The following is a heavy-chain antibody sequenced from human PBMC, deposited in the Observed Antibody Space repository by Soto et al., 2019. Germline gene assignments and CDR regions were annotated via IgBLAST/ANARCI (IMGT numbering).Heavy chain of an antibody. J-gene: IGHJ4*02. V-gene: IGHV4-59*01. D-gene: IGHD3-22*01. CDR3: ARDQGEGYYYDSRGGRGFDY. CDR1: GCSISSYY. Sequence: SETLSLTCTVSGCSISSYYWSWIRQPPGKGLDWIGYIYYSGSTNYNPSLKSRVTISVDTSKNQFSLKLSSVTAADTAVYYCARDQGEGYYYDSRGGRGFDYWGQGTLVNVS. CDR2: IYYSGST.